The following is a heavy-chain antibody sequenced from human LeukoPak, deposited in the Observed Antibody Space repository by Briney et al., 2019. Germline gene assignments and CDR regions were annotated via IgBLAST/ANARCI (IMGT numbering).Heavy chain of an antibody. CDR2: INHSGST. CDR3: ARHIWQLGHDAFDI. V-gene: IGHV4-34*01. D-gene: IGHD6-13*01. J-gene: IGHJ3*02. CDR1: GGSFSGYY. Sequence: PSETLSLTCAVYGGSFSGYYWSWIRQPPGKGLEWIGEINHSGSTNYNPSLKSRVTISVDTSKNQFSLKLSSVTAADTAVYYCARHIWQLGHDAFDIWGQGTMVTVSS.